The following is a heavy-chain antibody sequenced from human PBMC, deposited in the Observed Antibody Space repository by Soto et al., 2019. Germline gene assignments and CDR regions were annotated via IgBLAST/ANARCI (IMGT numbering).Heavy chain of an antibody. CDR3: TKTLVRGVPYYYYYYMDV. CDR2: IKSKTDGGTT. J-gene: IGHJ6*03. Sequence: GSLRLSCAASGFTFSNAWMSWVRQAPGKGLEWVGRIKSKTDGGTTDYAAPVKGRFTISRDDSKNTLYLQMNSLKTEDTAVYYCTKTLVRGVPYYYYYYMDVWGKGTTVTVSS. D-gene: IGHD3-10*01. V-gene: IGHV3-15*01. CDR1: GFTFSNAW.